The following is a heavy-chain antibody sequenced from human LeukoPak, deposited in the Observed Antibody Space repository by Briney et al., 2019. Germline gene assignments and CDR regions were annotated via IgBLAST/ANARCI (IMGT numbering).Heavy chain of an antibody. J-gene: IGHJ4*02. Sequence: SETLSLTCTVSGGSISSSSYYWGWIRQPPGKGLEWIGSIYYSGSTYYNPSLKSRVTISVDTSKNQFSLKLSSVTAADTAVYYCAREGLVGATGLNFGYWGQGTLVTVSS. CDR2: IYYSGST. D-gene: IGHD1-26*01. V-gene: IGHV4-39*07. CDR3: AREGLVGATGLNFGY. CDR1: GGSISSSSYY.